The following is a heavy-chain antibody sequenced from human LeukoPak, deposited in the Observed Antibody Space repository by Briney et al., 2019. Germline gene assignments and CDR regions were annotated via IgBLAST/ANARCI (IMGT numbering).Heavy chain of an antibody. CDR1: GGSISSYY. Sequence: SETLSLTCTVSGGSISSYYWSWIRQPPGKGLEWIGYIYYSGSTNYNPSLKSRVTISVDTSKNQFSLKLSSVTAADTAVYYCARPKGYYGSGSYYLHYYYYMDVWGKGTTVTISS. D-gene: IGHD3-10*01. V-gene: IGHV4-59*12. CDR2: IYYSGST. J-gene: IGHJ6*03. CDR3: ARPKGYYGSGSYYLHYYYYMDV.